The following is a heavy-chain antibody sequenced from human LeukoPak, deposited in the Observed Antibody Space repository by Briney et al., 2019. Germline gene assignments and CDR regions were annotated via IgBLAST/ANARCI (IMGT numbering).Heavy chain of an antibody. Sequence: GASVKVSCKASGGTFSSYAISWVRQAPGQGLEWMGGIIPIFGTANYAQKFQGRVTITADESTSTAYMELSSLRSEDTAVYYCARGAAGGSYYANWFDPWGQGTLVTVSS. J-gene: IGHJ5*02. CDR1: GGTFSSYA. V-gene: IGHV1-69*13. CDR2: IIPIFGTA. CDR3: ARGAAGGSYYANWFDP. D-gene: IGHD1-26*01.